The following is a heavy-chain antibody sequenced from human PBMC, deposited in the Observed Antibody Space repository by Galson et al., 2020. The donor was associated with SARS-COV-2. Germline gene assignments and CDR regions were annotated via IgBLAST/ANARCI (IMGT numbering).Heavy chain of an antibody. V-gene: IGHV4-39*01. CDR2: INYSGAT. CDR1: GGSISSSNYY. Sequence: SETLSLTCTVSGGSISSSNYYWGWIRQPPGKGLEWIGSINYSGATYYNPSLKSRVTMSVDTFKNQFSLKLSSVTAADTAVYYCAGRPTMATILAAWYFDCWGRGTLVTVSS. D-gene: IGHD3-3*01. J-gene: IGHJ2*01. CDR3: AGRPTMATILAAWYFDC.